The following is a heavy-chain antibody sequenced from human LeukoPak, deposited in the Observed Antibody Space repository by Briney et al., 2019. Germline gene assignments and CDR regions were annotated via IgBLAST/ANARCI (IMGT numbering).Heavy chain of an antibody. CDR1: GFTFSTYA. J-gene: IGHJ4*02. CDR3: AKIDYDDFHFDY. D-gene: IGHD4-17*01. V-gene: IGHV3-23*01. CDR2: ISGSSGSST. Sequence: RGSLRLSCAASGFTFSTYAMTWVRQAPGKGLEWVSSISGSSGSSTYYADSVKGRFTISRDNSKNTLYLQMNSLRAEDTAVYYCAKIDYDDFHFDYWGQGTLVTVSS.